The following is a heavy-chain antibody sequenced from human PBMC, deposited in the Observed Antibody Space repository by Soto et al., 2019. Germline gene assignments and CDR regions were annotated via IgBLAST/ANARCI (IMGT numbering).Heavy chain of an antibody. V-gene: IGHV3-23*01. CDR3: AKAQTGNSYCSGGSCYCQRYGTYYGMDV. J-gene: IGHJ6*02. D-gene: IGHD2-15*01. CDR2: LSGSGGST. CDR1: GFTFINFA. Sequence: EVQLLESGGGLVQPGGSLRLSCAASGFTFINFAMSWVHQAPGKGLEWVSALSGSGGSTYYADSVKGRFTISRDNSKNTLYLQMSRLDAEDTGVYYCAKAQTGNSYCSGGSCYCQRYGTYYGMDVWGPGTTVTVSS.